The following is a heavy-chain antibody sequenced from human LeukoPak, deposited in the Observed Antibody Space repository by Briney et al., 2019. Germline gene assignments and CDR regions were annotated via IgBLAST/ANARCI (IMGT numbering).Heavy chain of an antibody. J-gene: IGHJ4*02. CDR3: STGGYFLDY. D-gene: IGHD1-1*01. CDR1: GFTFSNAW. CDR2: IKSKADGGTI. Sequence: GGSLRLSCAASGFTFSNAWMNWVRQASGSGLEWVGRIKSKADGGTIDYAAPVKGRFTISRDDSKNTVYLQMNSLKTEDTAVYYCSTGGYFLDYWGQGTLVTVSS. V-gene: IGHV3-15*01.